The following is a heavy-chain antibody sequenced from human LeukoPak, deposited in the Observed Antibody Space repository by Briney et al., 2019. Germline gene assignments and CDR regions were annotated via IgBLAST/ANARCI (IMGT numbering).Heavy chain of an antibody. D-gene: IGHD3-22*01. CDR1: GYTFTSYY. J-gene: IGHJ5*02. Sequence: ASVKVSCKASGYTFTSYYMHWVRQAPGQGLEWMGIINPSGGSTSYAQKFQGRVTMTRDMSTSTDYMELSSLRSEDTAVYYCARKVPNDSSGYYYRGQFDPWGQGTLVTVSS. CDR2: INPSGGST. CDR3: ARKVPNDSSGYYYRGQFDP. V-gene: IGHV1-46*01.